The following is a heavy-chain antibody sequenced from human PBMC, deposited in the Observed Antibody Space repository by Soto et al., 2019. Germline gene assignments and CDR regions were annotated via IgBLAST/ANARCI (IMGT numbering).Heavy chain of an antibody. V-gene: IGHV5-10-1*01. CDR1: GYGFTSYW. CDR3: ARHWRNYIAFDI. Sequence: GESLKISCKGSGYGFTSYWISWVRQMPGKGLEWMGRIDPSDSYTNYSPSFQGHVTISADKSISTAYLQWSSLKASDTAMYYCARHWRNYIAFDIWGQGTMVTVSS. CDR2: IDPSDSYT. D-gene: IGHD1-7*01. J-gene: IGHJ3*02.